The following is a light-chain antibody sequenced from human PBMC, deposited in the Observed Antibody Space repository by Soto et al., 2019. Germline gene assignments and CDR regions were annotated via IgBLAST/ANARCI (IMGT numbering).Light chain of an antibody. CDR1: QSVSNSY. CDR2: DAS. Sequence: ENVLTQSPGTLSLSPGERATLSCRASQSVSNSYLAWYQQKPGQAPRLLIYDASSRATGIPDRFRGSGSGTDFTLTISRLEPEDFAVYFCQQYGSSPRTFGQGTKVEIK. CDR3: QQYGSSPRT. V-gene: IGKV3-20*01. J-gene: IGKJ1*01.